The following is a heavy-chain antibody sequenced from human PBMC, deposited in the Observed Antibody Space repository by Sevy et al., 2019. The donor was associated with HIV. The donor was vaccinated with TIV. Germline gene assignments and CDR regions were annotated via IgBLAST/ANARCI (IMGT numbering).Heavy chain of an antibody. Sequence: GGSLRLSCAASGFTFSTYAMSWVRQAPGKGLEWVSTISGSGGNTYYADSVKGRFTISRDNSKNTLYLQMNSLRAEDTALYYCAKDHYYDSSGPFDSWGQGTLVTVSS. V-gene: IGHV3-23*01. CDR3: AKDHYYDSSGPFDS. CDR1: GFTFSTYA. D-gene: IGHD3-22*01. CDR2: ISGSGGNT. J-gene: IGHJ4*02.